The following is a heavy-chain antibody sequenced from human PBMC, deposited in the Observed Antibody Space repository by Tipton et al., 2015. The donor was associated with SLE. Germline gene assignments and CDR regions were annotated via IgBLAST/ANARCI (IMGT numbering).Heavy chain of an antibody. CDR3: VKDHYDSGTFSPIE. CDR1: GFTFSSYD. V-gene: IGHV3-30*02. D-gene: IGHD3-16*01. Sequence: SLRLSCAASGFTFSSYDMHWVRQAPGKGLEWVPFIRYDGSNKYYADSVKGRFSISRDNSKNTLSLQMNSLRAEDTAAYYCVKDHYDSGTFSPIERGQGTLVRVSS. J-gene: IGHJ4*02. CDR2: IRYDGSNK.